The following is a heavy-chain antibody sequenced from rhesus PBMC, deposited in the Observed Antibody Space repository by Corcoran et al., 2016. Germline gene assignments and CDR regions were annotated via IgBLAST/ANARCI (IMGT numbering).Heavy chain of an antibody. CDR1: GGSISDSYR. Sequence: QVQLQESGPGVVKPSETLSLTCAVSGGSISDSYRWSWIRQPPGKGLEWIGYIYGSSTSTNYNPSLTSLVTISKDTSKNQFSLKLSSVTAADTAVYYCARSIAAAVFDYWGQGVLVTVSS. CDR3: ARSIAAAVFDY. J-gene: IGHJ4*01. V-gene: IGHV4S10*01. CDR2: IYGSSTST. D-gene: IGHD6-25*01.